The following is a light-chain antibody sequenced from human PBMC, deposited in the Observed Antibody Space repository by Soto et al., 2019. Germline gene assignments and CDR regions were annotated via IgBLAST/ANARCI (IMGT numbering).Light chain of an antibody. V-gene: IGKV3-20*01. CDR3: QQYGSSPTWT. J-gene: IGKJ1*01. Sequence: EIVLTQSPGTLSLSPGERATLSCRASQSVTSSYLAWYQQKSGQAPRLLIYGASSRATGIPDRFSGSGSGTDFTLTISRLEPEDFAVYYCQQYGSSPTWTFGQGTKVEIK. CDR1: QSVTSSY. CDR2: GAS.